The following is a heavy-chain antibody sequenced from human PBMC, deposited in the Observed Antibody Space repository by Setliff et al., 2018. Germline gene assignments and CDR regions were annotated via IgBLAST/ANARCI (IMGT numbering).Heavy chain of an antibody. V-gene: IGHV4-34*01. CDR1: GGSFSGYH. Sequence: TLSLTCAVYGGSFSGYHWSWIRQAPGKGLEWIGSIYHSGSTYFNPSLKSRVTISVDTSKNQFSLKLNSVTAADTTVYYCARAVPRGATPDYWYFDLWGRGTLVTVSS. J-gene: IGHJ2*01. CDR2: IYHSGST. CDR3: ARAVPRGATPDYWYFDL. D-gene: IGHD2-2*01.